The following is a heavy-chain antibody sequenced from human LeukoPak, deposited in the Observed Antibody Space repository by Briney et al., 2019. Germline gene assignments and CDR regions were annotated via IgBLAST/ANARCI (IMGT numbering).Heavy chain of an antibody. CDR3: ATDYYGSGSYAGPYYYYGMDV. CDR1: GYTFTSYA. D-gene: IGHD3-10*01. Sequence: ASVKVSCKASGYTFTSYAMHWVRQAPGQRLEWMGGFDPEDGETIYAQKFQGRVTMTEDTSTDTAYMELSSLRSEDTAVYYCATDYYGSGSYAGPYYYYGMDVWGQGTTVTVSS. CDR2: FDPEDGET. V-gene: IGHV1-24*01. J-gene: IGHJ6*02.